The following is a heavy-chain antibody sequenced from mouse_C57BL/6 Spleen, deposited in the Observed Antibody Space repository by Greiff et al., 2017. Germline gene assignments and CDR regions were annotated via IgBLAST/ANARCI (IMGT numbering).Heavy chain of an antibody. CDR2: ISYDGSN. CDR1: GYSITSGYY. D-gene: IGHD2-1*01. J-gene: IGHJ4*01. Sequence: VQLQQSGPGLVKPSQSLSLTCSVTGYSITSGYYWNWLRQFPGNKLEWMGYISYDGSNNYNPSLKNRISITRDTSKNQFFLKLNSVTTEDTATYYCAPIYYVDAMDYWGQGTSVTVSS. V-gene: IGHV3-6*01. CDR3: APIYYVDAMDY.